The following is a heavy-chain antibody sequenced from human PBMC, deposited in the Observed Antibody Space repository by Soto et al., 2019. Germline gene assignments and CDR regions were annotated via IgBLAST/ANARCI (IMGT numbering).Heavy chain of an antibody. D-gene: IGHD2-2*02. Sequence: QVQLVQTGAEVKKPGSSVKVSCKASGGTFSSYAISWVRQAPGQGLEWMGGIIPIFGTANYAQKFQGRVTITADESTSTAYMELSSLRSEDTAVYYCARPSCSSTSCYTSARYNWFDPWGQGTLVTVSS. CDR3: ARPSCSSTSCYTSARYNWFDP. V-gene: IGHV1-69*01. CDR1: GGTFSSYA. J-gene: IGHJ5*02. CDR2: IIPIFGTA.